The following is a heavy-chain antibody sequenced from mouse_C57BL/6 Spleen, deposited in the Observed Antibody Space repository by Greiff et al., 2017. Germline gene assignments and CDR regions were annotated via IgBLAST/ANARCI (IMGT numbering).Heavy chain of an antibody. Sequence: VQVVESGPGLVAPSQSLSITCTVSGFSLTSYGVHWVRQPPGKGLEWLVVIWSDGSTTYNSALKSRLSISKDNSKSQVFLKMNSLQTDDTAMYYCARHAHYYGSSYFDYWGQGTTLTVSS. CDR1: GFSLTSYG. J-gene: IGHJ2*01. D-gene: IGHD1-1*01. CDR3: ARHAHYYGSSYFDY. CDR2: IWSDGST. V-gene: IGHV2-6-1*01.